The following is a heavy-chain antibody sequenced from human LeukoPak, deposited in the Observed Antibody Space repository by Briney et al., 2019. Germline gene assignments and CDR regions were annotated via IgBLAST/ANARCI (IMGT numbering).Heavy chain of an antibody. V-gene: IGHV4-39*01. J-gene: IGHJ4*02. D-gene: IGHD1-14*01. CDR1: GGSISSSSYY. CDR2: IYYSGST. CDR3: ATSGYPVTGYYFDY. Sequence: SETLSLTCTVSGGSISSSSYYWGWIRQPPGKGLEWIGSIYYSGSTYYNPPLKSRVTISVDTSKNQFSLKLSSVTAADTAVYYCATSGYPVTGYYFDYWGQGTLVTVSS.